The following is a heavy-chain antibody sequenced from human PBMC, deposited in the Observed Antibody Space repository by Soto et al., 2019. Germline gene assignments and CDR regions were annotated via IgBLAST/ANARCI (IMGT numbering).Heavy chain of an antibody. CDR3: ARGYCCSTSGYQYGMAV. D-gene: IGHD2-2*01. V-gene: IGHV3-33*01. CDR2: IWYDGSNK. J-gene: IGHJ6*02. Sequence: GGSLRLSYAASGFTFSSYGMHWVRQAPGKGLEWVAVIWYDGSNKYYADSVKGRFTISRDNSKNTLYLQMNSLRAEDTAVYYCARGYCCSTSGYQYGMAVCSRRTSVTGS. CDR1: GFTFSSYG.